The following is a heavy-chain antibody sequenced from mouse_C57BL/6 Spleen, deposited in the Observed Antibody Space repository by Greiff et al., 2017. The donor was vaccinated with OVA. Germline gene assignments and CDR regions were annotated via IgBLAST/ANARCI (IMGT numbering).Heavy chain of an antibody. CDR2: IRLKSDNYAT. Sequence: LQQSGGGLVQPGGSMKLSCVASGFTFSNYWMNWVRQSPEKGLEWVAQIRLKSDNYATHYAESVKGRFTISRDDSKSSVYLQMNNLRAEDTGIYYCTGSNPLLYYAMDYWGQGTSVTVSS. D-gene: IGHD2-5*01. J-gene: IGHJ4*01. CDR3: TGSNPLLYYAMDY. V-gene: IGHV6-3*01. CDR1: GFTFSNYW.